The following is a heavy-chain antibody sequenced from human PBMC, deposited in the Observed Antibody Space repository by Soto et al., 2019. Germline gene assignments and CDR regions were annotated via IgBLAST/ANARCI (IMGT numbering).Heavy chain of an antibody. V-gene: IGHV1-2*02. CDR3: ARDRRYSSSWYGPDY. J-gene: IGHJ4*02. CDR1: GYTFTGYY. Sequence: ASVKVSCKASGYTFTGYYMHWVRQAPGQGLEWMGWINPNSGGTNYAQKFQGRVTMTRDTSISTAYMELSRLRSDDTAAYYCARDRRYSSSWYGPDYWGQGTLVTVSS. CDR2: INPNSGGT. D-gene: IGHD6-13*01.